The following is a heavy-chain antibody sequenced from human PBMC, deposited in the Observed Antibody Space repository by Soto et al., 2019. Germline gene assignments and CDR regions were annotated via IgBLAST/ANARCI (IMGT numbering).Heavy chain of an antibody. CDR2: IIPIFGTA. V-gene: IGHV1-69*12. CDR3: ATKGLPNYYYYGRDV. D-gene: IGHD5-18*01. Sequence: QVQLVQSGAAVKKPGSSVKVSCKASGGTFSSYAISWVRQAPGQGLEWMGGIIPIFGTANYAQKFQGRVTITADESTSTAYMVLSSLRSEDTAVYYCATKGLPNYYYYGRDVWAQGTTVTVSS. J-gene: IGHJ6*02. CDR1: GGTFSSYA.